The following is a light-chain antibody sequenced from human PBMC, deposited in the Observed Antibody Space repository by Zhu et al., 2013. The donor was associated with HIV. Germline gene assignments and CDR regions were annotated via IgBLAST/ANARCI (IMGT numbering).Light chain of an antibody. CDR1: HTVSSY. V-gene: IGKV3D-20*01. CDR2: GAS. J-gene: IGKJ1*01. CDR3: QHYGSSPRT. Sequence: EIVLTQSPATLSLSPGERATLSCRASHTVSSYLAWYQQKPGLAPRLLIYGASSRATGIPDRFSGSGSGTDFTLTISRLEPEDFAVYYCQHYGSSPRTFGQGTKVEIK.